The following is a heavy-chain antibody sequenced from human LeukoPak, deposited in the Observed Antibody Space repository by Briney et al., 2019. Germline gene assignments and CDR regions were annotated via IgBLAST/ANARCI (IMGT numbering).Heavy chain of an antibody. CDR2: ISGSGPST. Sequence: GGSLRLSCAASGFIFQNYAMSWVRQAPGKGLEWTSSISGSGPSTEYADSVKGRFTISRDRAKNTLYLQMSNLRVEDTAVYYCARLPTFYFDSSHYHNDFWGQGTLVTVSS. J-gene: IGHJ4*02. CDR1: GFIFQNYA. D-gene: IGHD6-19*01. CDR3: ARLPTFYFDSSHYHNDF. V-gene: IGHV3-23*01.